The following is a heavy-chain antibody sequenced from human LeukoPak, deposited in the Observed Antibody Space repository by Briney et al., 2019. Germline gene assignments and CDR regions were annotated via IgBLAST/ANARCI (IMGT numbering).Heavy chain of an antibody. CDR3: ARDISSGWSIKSYFDY. J-gene: IGHJ4*02. CDR2: ISYDGITE. D-gene: IGHD6-19*01. CDR1: GFAFSSYA. V-gene: IGHV3-30*04. Sequence: GRSLRLSCAASGFAFSSYAMHWVRQAPGKGLEWVAIISYDGITESYSDSVKGRFTISRDNFKNTLYLQMNSLRGEDTAVYYCARDISSGWSIKSYFDYWGQGTLVTVSS.